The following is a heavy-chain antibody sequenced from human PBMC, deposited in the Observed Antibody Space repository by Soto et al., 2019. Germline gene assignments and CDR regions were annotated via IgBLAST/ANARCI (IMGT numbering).Heavy chain of an antibody. CDR2: INHSGST. V-gene: IGHV4-34*01. J-gene: IGHJ4*02. D-gene: IGHD2-21*01. CDR1: GGSFSGYY. CDR3: ARGLVLDGCGGDCPPDDY. Sequence: SASLSLTCAVYGGSFSGYYWSWIRQPPGKGLEWVGEINHSGSTNYNPSLKSRVTISVDTSKNQFSLKLISVTAADTAVYYCARGLVLDGCGGDCPPDDYWGQGTLVTVSS.